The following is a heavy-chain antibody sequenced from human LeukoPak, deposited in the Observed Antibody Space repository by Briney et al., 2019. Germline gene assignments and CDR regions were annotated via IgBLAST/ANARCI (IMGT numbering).Heavy chain of an antibody. CDR1: GFSFSSYA. D-gene: IGHD3-22*01. J-gene: IGHJ4*02. CDR3: AKEPYYDSSGYNDY. Sequence: GGSLRLSCAASGFSFSSYAMGWVRQAPGKGLEWVSAISGSGGSTYYADSVKGRFTISRDNSKNTLYLQMNSLRAEDTAVYYCAKEPYYDSSGYNDYWGQGTLVTVSS. V-gene: IGHV3-23*01. CDR2: ISGSGGST.